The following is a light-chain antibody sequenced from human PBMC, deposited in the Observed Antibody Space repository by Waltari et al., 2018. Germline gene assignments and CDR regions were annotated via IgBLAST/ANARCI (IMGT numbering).Light chain of an antibody. Sequence: SSDLTQDPAVSVALGQTVRITCQGDILRTYYGNWCRQKPGQPPELVIYGTNNRPSGIPDLFSASSSGNTASLIITGAQAEDEADYYCSSRELSGHVVFGGGTRLTVL. CDR3: SSRELSGHVV. J-gene: IGLJ2*01. V-gene: IGLV3-19*01. CDR2: GTN. CDR1: ILRTYY.